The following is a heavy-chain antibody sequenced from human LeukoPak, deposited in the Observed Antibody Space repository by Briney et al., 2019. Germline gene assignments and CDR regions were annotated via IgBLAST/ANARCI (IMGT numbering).Heavy chain of an antibody. J-gene: IGHJ4*02. D-gene: IGHD1-26*01. Sequence: GGSLRLSCAASGFTFSSYGMRWVRQAPGKGLEWVAAISRDESNKYYADSVKGRFTISRDKSKNTLSLQMNSLRAEDTAVYYCAKDMGSGSYATTFDYWGQGTLVTVSS. CDR1: GFTFSSYG. CDR2: ISRDESNK. CDR3: AKDMGSGSYATTFDY. V-gene: IGHV3-30*18.